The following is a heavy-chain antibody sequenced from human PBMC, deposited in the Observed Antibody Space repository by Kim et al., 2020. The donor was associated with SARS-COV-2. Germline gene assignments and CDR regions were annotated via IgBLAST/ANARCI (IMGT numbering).Heavy chain of an antibody. V-gene: IGHV3-33*01. CDR1: GFTFSSYG. D-gene: IGHD6-13*01. J-gene: IGHJ4*02. CDR3: ASSTAAGTLYFDY. Sequence: GGSLRLSCAASGFTFSSYGMHWVRQAPGKGLEWVAVIWYDGSNKYYADSVKGRFTISRDNSKNTLYLQMNSLRAEDTAVYYCASSTAAGTLYFDYWGQGTLVTVSS. CDR2: IWYDGSNK.